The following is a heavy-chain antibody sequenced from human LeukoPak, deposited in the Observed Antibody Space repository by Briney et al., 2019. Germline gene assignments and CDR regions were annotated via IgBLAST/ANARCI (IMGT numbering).Heavy chain of an antibody. V-gene: IGHV3-30-3*01. CDR2: ISYDGSNK. CDR1: GFTFSSYA. D-gene: IGHD4-17*01. J-gene: IGHJ3*02. Sequence: PGRSLRLSCAASGFTFSSYAMHWVRQAPGKGLEWVAVISYDGSNKYYADSVKGRFTISRDNSKNTLYLQMNSLRAEDTAVYYCARDPTVTMLLDAFDIWGQGTMVTVSS. CDR3: ARDPTVTMLLDAFDI.